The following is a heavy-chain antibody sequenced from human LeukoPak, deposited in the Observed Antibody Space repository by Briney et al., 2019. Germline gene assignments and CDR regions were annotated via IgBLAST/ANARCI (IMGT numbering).Heavy chain of an antibody. CDR3: TTDSYYYGSGFGY. J-gene: IGHJ4*02. V-gene: IGHV3-15*01. Sequence: GGSLRLSCAASGFTFSNAWMSWVRQAPGKGLEWVGRIKSKTDGGTTDYAAPVKGRFTISRDDSKNTLYLQMNSLKTEDTAVYYCTTDSYYYGSGFGYWGQGTLVTVSS. CDR2: IKSKTDGGTT. D-gene: IGHD3-10*01. CDR1: GFTFSNAW.